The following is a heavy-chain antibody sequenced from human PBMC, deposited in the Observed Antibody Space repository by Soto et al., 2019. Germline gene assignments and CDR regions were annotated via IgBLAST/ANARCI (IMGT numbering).Heavy chain of an antibody. CDR3: ARNGDYLFDY. J-gene: IGHJ4*02. Sequence: SETLSLTCTVSGGYISSGGYYWSWIRQHPGKGLEWIGYIYYSGSTYYNPSLKSRVTISVDTSKNQFSLKLSSVTAADTAVYYCARNGDYLFDYWGQGTLVTVSS. CDR2: IYYSGST. CDR1: GGYISSGGYY. V-gene: IGHV4-31*03. D-gene: IGHD4-17*01.